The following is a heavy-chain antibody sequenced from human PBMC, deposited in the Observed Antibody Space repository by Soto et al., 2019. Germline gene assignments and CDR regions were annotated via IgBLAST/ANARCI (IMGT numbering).Heavy chain of an antibody. CDR1: GFTFSNYA. CDR2: ISGSGSST. V-gene: IGHV3-23*01. J-gene: IGHJ3*02. D-gene: IGHD2-15*01. CDR3: ARRSPSWAFDI. Sequence: EVQLLESGGGLVQPGGPLRLSCAASGFTFSNYAMNWVRQAPGKGLEWVSVISGSGSSTYYADSVKGRFSISRDHSKNTLYLQMSSLRADDTAVYYCARRSPSWAFDIWGQGTMVTVSS.